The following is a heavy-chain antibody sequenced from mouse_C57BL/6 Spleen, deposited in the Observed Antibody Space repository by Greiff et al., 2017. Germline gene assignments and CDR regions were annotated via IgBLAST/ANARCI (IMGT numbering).Heavy chain of an antibody. CDR1: GYAFSSYW. V-gene: IGHV1-80*01. J-gene: IGHJ4*01. CDR2: IYPGDGDT. D-gene: IGHD4-1*01. Sequence: QVQLQQPGAELVKPGASVKISCKASGYAFSSYWLNWVKQRPGKGLEWIGQIYPGDGDTNYNGKFKGKATLTADKSSSTAYMQLSSLTSEDSAVYICAKERTGTGAMDYWGQGTSVTVSS. CDR3: AKERTGTGAMDY.